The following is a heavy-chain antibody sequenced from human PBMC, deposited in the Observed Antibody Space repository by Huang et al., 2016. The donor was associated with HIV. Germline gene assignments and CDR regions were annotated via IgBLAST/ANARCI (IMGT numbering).Heavy chain of an antibody. J-gene: IGHJ3*02. CDR1: GGSISSSSYY. CDR2: IYYIGST. CDR3: ARHMDCSSSSCLAGGHERGPFDM. D-gene: IGHD2-2*01. V-gene: IGHV4-39*01. Sequence: QLQLQESGPGLVKPSETLSLTCSVSGGSISSSSYYWGWIRQPPGKGLEWLGSIYYIGSTFYNPSLKSRVTISVDTSKNQFSLRLSSVTAADTSVYYCARHMDCSSSSCLAGGHERGPFDMWGQGTMVTVSS.